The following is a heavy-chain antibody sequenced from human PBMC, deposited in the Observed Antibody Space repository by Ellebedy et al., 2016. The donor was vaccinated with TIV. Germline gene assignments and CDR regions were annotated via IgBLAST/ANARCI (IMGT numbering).Heavy chain of an antibody. D-gene: IGHD3-9*01. CDR1: GYSISSGYY. Sequence: SETLSLTXTVSGYSISSGYYWGWIRQPPGKGLEWIGSIYHSGSTYYNPSLKSRVTISVDTSKNQFSLKLSSVTAADTAVYYCARADILTGYPPGDYWGQGTLVTVSS. CDR3: ARADILTGYPPGDY. CDR2: IYHSGST. J-gene: IGHJ4*02. V-gene: IGHV4-38-2*02.